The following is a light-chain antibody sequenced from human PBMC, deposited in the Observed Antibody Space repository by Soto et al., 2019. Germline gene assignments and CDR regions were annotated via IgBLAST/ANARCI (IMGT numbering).Light chain of an antibody. V-gene: IGKV1-5*01. J-gene: IGKJ1*01. CDR2: DAS. CDR3: QQYHSYPPT. CDR1: RSLRSS. Sequence: DIQMTQSPSTVSASVGDRVTLTCRASRSLRSSLAWYQQKPGRAPNLLIFDASTLESGVPSRFSGSSSGTEFTLTISSLQPDDFATYYCQQYHSYPPTFGQGTKLEI.